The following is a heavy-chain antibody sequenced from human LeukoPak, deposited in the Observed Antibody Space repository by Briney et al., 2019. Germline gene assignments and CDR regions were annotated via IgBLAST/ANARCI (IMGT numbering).Heavy chain of an antibody. CDR2: INWNSGSI. CDR1: GFTFDDFA. D-gene: IGHD5-12*01. J-gene: IGHJ5*02. Sequence: GRSLRLSCAASGFTFDDFAMQWVRQAPGKGLEWVSGINWNSGSIAYADSVKGRFTISRDNAKNSLYLQMNSLRVEDTALYHCVKDRVATIQNWFDPWGQGTLVTVSS. CDR3: VKDRVATIQNWFDP. V-gene: IGHV3-9*01.